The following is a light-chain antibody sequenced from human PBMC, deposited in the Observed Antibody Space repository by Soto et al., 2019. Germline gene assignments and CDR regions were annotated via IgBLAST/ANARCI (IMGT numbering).Light chain of an antibody. CDR3: GSYTSSSTLYV. V-gene: IGLV2-14*01. J-gene: IGLJ1*01. Sequence: QSVLTQPASVSGSPGQSITISCTGTSSDFGGYNYVSWYQQHPGKAPKLMIYEVSNRPSGISNRFSGSKSGNTASLTISGLQAEDEADYYYGSYTSSSTLYVFGTGTMVTVL. CDR2: EVS. CDR1: SSDFGGYNY.